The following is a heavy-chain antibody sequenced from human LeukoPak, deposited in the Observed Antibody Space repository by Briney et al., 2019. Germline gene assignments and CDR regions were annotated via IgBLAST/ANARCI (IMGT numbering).Heavy chain of an antibody. Sequence: PSETLSLTCAVYGGSFSGYYCSWIRQPPGKGLEWIGEINHSGSTNYNPSLKSRVTLSVDTSKNQFSLNLKSVTAADTAVYYCARVRGSGWPLGNWFDPWGQGTLVTVSS. CDR2: INHSGST. J-gene: IGHJ5*02. CDR1: GGSFSGYY. CDR3: ARVRGSGWPLGNWFDP. D-gene: IGHD6-19*01. V-gene: IGHV4-34*01.